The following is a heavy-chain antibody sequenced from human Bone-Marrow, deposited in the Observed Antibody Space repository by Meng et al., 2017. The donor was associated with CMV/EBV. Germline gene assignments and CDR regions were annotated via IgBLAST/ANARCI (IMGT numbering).Heavy chain of an antibody. CDR2: IHHSGNS. D-gene: IGHD2-2*01. J-gene: IGHJ4*02. Sequence: GSPRLSCAVSDDSISSSNWWTWVRQPPGKGLEWIGEIHHSGNSHYNPSLKSRVTISVDKSKNQFSLRLSSVTAADTALYYCARVYCSSSSCFYFDCWGQGTLGTVSS. V-gene: IGHV4-4*02. CDR3: ARVYCSSSSCFYFDC. CDR1: DDSISSSNW.